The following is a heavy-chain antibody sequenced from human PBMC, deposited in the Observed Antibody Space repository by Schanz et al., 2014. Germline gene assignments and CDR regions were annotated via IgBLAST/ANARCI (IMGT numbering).Heavy chain of an antibody. Sequence: EVQLVESGGGLIQPGGSLRLSCVASGFTVSSNYMSWVRQAPGKGLEWVSVIYSDGRTYYGDSVKGRFTISRDNSKNTLYLQMNSLRVEDTAVYYCARGYSSSMDVWGQGTTVTVSS. V-gene: IGHV3-53*01. D-gene: IGHD6-6*01. CDR1: GFTVSSNY. J-gene: IGHJ6*02. CDR2: IYSDGRT. CDR3: ARGYSSSMDV.